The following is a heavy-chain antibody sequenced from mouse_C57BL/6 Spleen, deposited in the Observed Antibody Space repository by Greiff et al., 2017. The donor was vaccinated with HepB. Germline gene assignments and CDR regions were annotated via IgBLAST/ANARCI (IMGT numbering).Heavy chain of an antibody. J-gene: IGHJ3*01. CDR2: IHPNSGST. D-gene: IGHD2-4*01. CDR1: GYTFTSYW. CDR3: ARGGIYYDYEGFAY. Sequence: VQLKQPGAELVKPGASVKLSCKASGYTFTSYWMHWVKQRPGQGLEWIGMIHPNSGSTNYNEKFKSKATLTVDKSSITAYMQISSLTSEDSAVYYCARGGIYYDYEGFAYWGQGTLVTVSA. V-gene: IGHV1-64*01.